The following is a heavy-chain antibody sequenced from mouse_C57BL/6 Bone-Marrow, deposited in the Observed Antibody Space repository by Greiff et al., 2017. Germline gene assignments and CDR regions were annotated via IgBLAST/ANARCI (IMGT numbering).Heavy chain of an antibody. V-gene: IGHV5-17*01. J-gene: IGHJ3*01. CDR3: ARPRLLASWFAY. Sequence: DVMLVESGGGLVKPGGSLKLSCAASGFTFSDYGMHWVRQAPEKGLEWVAYISSGSSTIYYADTVKGRFTISRDNAKNTLFLQMTSLRSEDTAMYYCARPRLLASWFAYWGQGTLVTVSA. CDR1: GFTFSDYG. D-gene: IGHD2-3*01. CDR2: ISSGSSTI.